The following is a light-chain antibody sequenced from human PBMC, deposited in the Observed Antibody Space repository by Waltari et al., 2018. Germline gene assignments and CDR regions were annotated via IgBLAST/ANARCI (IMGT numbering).Light chain of an antibody. CDR1: QSVDRY. CDR2: DAS. J-gene: IGKJ4*01. CDR3: QQSFNWPPVT. V-gene: IGKV3-11*01. Sequence: EIVLTQSPATLSLSPGERATLSCRASQSVDRYLAWYLQKPGKAPRHLISDASNRATAVAARFSGSGSVTDFTLTISSLDPEDLAVYYCQQSFNWPPVTFGGGTQVEIK.